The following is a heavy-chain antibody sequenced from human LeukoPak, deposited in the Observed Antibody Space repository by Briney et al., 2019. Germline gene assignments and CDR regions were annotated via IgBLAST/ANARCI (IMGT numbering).Heavy chain of an antibody. CDR2: IYYSGST. D-gene: IGHD6-13*01. CDR1: GFTFSSYA. J-gene: IGHJ5*02. CDR3: ARRNGAAAAHNWFDP. Sequence: PGGSLRLSCAASGFTFSSYAMSWVRQPPGKGLEWIGSIYYSGSTYYNPSLKSRVTISVDTSKSQFSLKLSSVTAADTAVYYCARRNGAAAAHNWFDPWGQGTLVTVSS. V-gene: IGHV4-39*01.